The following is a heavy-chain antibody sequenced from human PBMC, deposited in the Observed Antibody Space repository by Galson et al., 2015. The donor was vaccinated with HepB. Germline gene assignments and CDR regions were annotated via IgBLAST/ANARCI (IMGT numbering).Heavy chain of an antibody. J-gene: IGHJ4*02. CDR2: IKQDGSEK. D-gene: IGHD2-15*01. Sequence: SLRLSCAASGFTFSSYWMSWVRQAPGKGLEWVANIKQDGSEKYYVDSVKGRFTISRDNAKNSLYLQMNSLRAEDTAVYYCAREGGGRYCSGGSCSVDYWGQGTLVTVSS. V-gene: IGHV3-7*01. CDR1: GFTFSSYW. CDR3: AREGGGRYCSGGSCSVDY.